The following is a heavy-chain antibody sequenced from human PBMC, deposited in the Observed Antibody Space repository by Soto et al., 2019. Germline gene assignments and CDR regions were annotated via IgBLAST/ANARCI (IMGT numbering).Heavy chain of an antibody. CDR3: ARDTPHATARRYSASNGMDV. Sequence: PGGSLRLSCAASGFTFSSYGMHWIRQAPGKGQEWVAVIWYDGSNKYYADSVKGRFTISRDNSKNTLYLQMNSLRAEDTAVYYCARDTPHATARRYSASNGMDVWGQGSTFTVSS. V-gene: IGHV3-33*01. CDR1: GFTFSSYG. D-gene: IGHD6-6*01. J-gene: IGHJ6*02. CDR2: IWYDGSNK.